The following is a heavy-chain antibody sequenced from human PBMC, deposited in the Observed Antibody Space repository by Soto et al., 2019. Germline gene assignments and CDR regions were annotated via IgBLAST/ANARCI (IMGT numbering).Heavy chain of an antibody. V-gene: IGHV1-69*08. CDR2: IIHLVGTE. CDR1: GDTFSTHS. J-gene: IGHJ4*02. Sequence: QVQLVQSGAEVKKPGSSVKVSCKASGDTFSTHSFTWVRQAPGQGLEWMGRIIHLVGTESHAQKFKDRVTISADTDTGTVYLEVSSLRSVYTAVYYCATATSVFGAASDYWGQGTLVTVSS. CDR3: ATATSVFGAASDY. D-gene: IGHD3-3*01.